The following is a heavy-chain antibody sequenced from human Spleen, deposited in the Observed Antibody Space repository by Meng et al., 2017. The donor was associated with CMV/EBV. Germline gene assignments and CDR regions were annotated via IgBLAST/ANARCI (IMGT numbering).Heavy chain of an antibody. V-gene: IGHV4-39*07. D-gene: IGHD6-6*01. Sequence: GSLRLSCTVSGGSISSSSYYWGWIRQPPGKGLEWIGSIYYSGSTYYNPSLKSRVPISVETSKNQLSLKQRSVTAADTAVYYCASMYSSSPYYYHGMDVWGQGTTVTVSS. CDR3: ASMYSSSPYYYHGMDV. CDR2: IYYSGST. J-gene: IGHJ6*02. CDR1: GGSISSSSYY.